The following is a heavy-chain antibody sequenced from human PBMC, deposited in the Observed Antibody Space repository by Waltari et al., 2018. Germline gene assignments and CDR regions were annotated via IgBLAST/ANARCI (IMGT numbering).Heavy chain of an antibody. D-gene: IGHD6-6*01. CDR1: GGTFSSYA. J-gene: IGHJ4*02. CDR2: TSPILGTA. V-gene: IGHV1-69*01. Sequence: QVQLVQSGAEVKKPGSSVKVSCKASGGTFSSYAISWVRPAPGQGLEWMGGTSPILGTANYAQKFQGRVTITADESTSTAYMELSSLRSEDTAVYYCARERTYSSSSLDYWGQGTLVTVSS. CDR3: ARERTYSSSSLDY.